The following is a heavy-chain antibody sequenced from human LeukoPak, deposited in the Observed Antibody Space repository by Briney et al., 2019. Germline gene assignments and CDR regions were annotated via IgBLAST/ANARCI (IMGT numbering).Heavy chain of an antibody. CDR3: ARAASEYQLTHYYYYMDV. Sequence: SSETLSLTCTVSGGSISSGGYYWSWIRQHPGKGLEWIGYIYYSGSTYYNPSLKSRVTISVDTSKNQFSLKLSSVTAADTAVYYCARAASEYQLTHYYYYMDVWGKGTTVTVSS. J-gene: IGHJ6*03. D-gene: IGHD2-2*01. CDR2: IYYSGST. V-gene: IGHV4-31*03. CDR1: GGSISSGGYY.